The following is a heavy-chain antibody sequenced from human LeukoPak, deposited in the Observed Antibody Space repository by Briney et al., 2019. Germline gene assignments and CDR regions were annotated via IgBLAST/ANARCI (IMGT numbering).Heavy chain of an antibody. Sequence: GGSLRLSCAASGFTFSSYWMTWVRQAPGKGLEWVANIKHNGDELNYVDSVEDRFTISRDNAKNSLYLHMTSLRAEDTAVYYCARELRTFGSWGQGTLVTVSS. CDR1: GFTFSSYW. J-gene: IGHJ4*02. V-gene: IGHV3-7*01. CDR3: ARELRTFGS. D-gene: IGHD3-16*01. CDR2: IKHNGDEL.